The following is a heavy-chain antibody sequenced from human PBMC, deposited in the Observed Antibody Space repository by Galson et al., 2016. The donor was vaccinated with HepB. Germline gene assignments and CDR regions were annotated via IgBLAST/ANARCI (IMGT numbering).Heavy chain of an antibody. CDR2: ISSSSSRT. J-gene: IGHJ4*02. CDR3: AKNRYDSGSYSILDS. D-gene: IGHD3-10*01. V-gene: IGHV3-23*01. CDR1: GFTFSHFA. Sequence: SLRLSCAASGFTFSHFAMSWVRQAPGKGLEWISSISSSSSRTFYADSVKGRFTISRDNSESTLNVQMNSLRVDDTAFYFCAKNRYDSGSYSILDSWGQGVLVTVSS.